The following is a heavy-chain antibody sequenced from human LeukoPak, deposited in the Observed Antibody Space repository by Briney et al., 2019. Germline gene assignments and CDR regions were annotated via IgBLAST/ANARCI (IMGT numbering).Heavy chain of an antibody. CDR3: AKGEYSSSSGYFDY. Sequence: PGGSLRLSCAASGFTFSDYYMSWIRQAPGKGLEWVSYISSSGSTIYYADSVKGRFTISRDNSKNTLYLQMNSLRAEDTAVYYCAKGEYSSSSGYFDYWGQGTLVTVSS. CDR2: ISSSGSTI. D-gene: IGHD6-6*01. CDR1: GFTFSDYY. V-gene: IGHV3-11*01. J-gene: IGHJ4*02.